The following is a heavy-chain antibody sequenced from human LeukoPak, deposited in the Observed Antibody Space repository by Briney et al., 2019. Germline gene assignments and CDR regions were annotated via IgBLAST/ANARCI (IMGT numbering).Heavy chain of an antibody. CDR1: GGSFSGYY. Sequence: SETLSLTCAVYGGSFSGYYWSWIRQPPGKGLEWIGEINHSGSTNYNPSLKSRVTLSVDTSKDQFSLKLSSVTAADPAVYYCARRRLAVAQYCQQWAQGPLDTVSS. D-gene: IGHD6-19*01. CDR3: ARRRLAVAQYCQQ. V-gene: IGHV4-34*01. CDR2: INHSGST. J-gene: IGHJ1*01.